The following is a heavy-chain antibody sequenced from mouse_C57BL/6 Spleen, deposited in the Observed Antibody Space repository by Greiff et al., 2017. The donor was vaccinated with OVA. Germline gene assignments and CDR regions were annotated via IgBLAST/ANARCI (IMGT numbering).Heavy chain of an antibody. CDR3: ARWPMSPSLDV. V-gene: IGHV1-61*01. CDR1: GYTFTSYW. D-gene: IGHD6-5*01. J-gene: IGHJ1*03. CDR2: IYPSDSET. Sequence: QVQLKQPGAELVRPGSSVKLSCKASGYTFTSYWMDWVKQRPGQGLEWIGNIYPSDSETHYNQKFKDKATLTVDKSSSTAYMQLSSLTSEDSAVYYCARWPMSPSLDVWGTGTTVTVSS.